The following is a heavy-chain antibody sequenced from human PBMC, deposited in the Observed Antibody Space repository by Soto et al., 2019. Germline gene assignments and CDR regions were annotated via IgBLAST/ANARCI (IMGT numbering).Heavy chain of an antibody. CDR1: GGSISSYY. Sequence: SETLSLTCTVSGGSISSYYWSWIRQPPGKGLEWIGYIYYSGSTNYNPSLKSRVTISVDTSKNQFSLKLSSVTAADTAVYYCARLRYYEFDYWGQGTLVTVSS. CDR2: IYYSGST. D-gene: IGHD3-3*01. V-gene: IGHV4-59*01. CDR3: ARLRYYEFDY. J-gene: IGHJ4*02.